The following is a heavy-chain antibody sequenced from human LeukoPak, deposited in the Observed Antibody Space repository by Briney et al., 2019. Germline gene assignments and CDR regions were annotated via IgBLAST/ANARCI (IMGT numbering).Heavy chain of an antibody. V-gene: IGHV1-2*02. CDR2: INPNSGGT. CDR1: GYTFAGYY. D-gene: IGHD6-19*01. J-gene: IGHJ4*02. CDR3: ASIEMAVAGTGVDY. Sequence: ASVKVSCKASGYTFAGYYMHWVRQDPGQGLEWMGWINPNSGGTNYAQKFQGRVTMTRDTSISTAYMELSRLRSDDTAVYYCASIEMAVAGTGVDYWGQGTLVTVSS.